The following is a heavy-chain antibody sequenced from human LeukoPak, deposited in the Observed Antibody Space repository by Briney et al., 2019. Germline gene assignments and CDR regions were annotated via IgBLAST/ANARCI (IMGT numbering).Heavy chain of an antibody. V-gene: IGHV4-61*02. CDR2: IYTSGRI. D-gene: IGHD6-13*01. CDR1: GGSISSGVYS. Sequence: SETLSLTCTVSGGSISSGVYSWSWIRQPAGQGLEWIGRIYTSGRINYNPSLKSRVTISVDTSKNQFSLKLSSMTAADTAVYYCARSEGGSSWYPGAFDIWGQGTMVTVSS. J-gene: IGHJ3*02. CDR3: ARSEGGSSWYPGAFDI.